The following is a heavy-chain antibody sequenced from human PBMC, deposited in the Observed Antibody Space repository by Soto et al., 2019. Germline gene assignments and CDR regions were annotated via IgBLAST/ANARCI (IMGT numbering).Heavy chain of an antibody. CDR2: IDPRDSYV. CDR1: GYTFTTFW. Sequence: PGESLKISCTGFGYTFTTFWISWVRQMPGKGLEWMGRIDPRDSYVNYSPSFQGHVTISVDKSISTAYLQWGSLKASDTAMYYCARLYCTTSTCDSWFDPWGQGTRVTVSS. D-gene: IGHD2-2*01. CDR3: ARLYCTTSTCDSWFDP. J-gene: IGHJ5*02. V-gene: IGHV5-10-1*01.